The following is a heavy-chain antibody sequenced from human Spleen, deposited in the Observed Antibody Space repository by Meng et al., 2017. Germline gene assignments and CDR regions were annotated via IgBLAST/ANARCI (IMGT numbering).Heavy chain of an antibody. J-gene: IGHJ4*02. CDR1: GFTLDDYA. D-gene: IGHD6-19*01. CDR3: AKDITPLIAVSGTGVFDA. CDR2: ISWNSENI. V-gene: IGHV3-9*01. Sequence: SLKISCVVSGFTLDDYAMHGGRQAPGKGLEWVSGISWNSENIAYADSVKGRFTVSRDNAKNSLYLQMNSLRAEDTALYQCAKDITPLIAVSGTGVFDAWGQGTLVTVSS.